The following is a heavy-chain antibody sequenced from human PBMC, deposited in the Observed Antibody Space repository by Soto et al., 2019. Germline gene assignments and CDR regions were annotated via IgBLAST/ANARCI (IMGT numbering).Heavy chain of an antibody. CDR2: IYWDDDK. CDR1: GFSLTTSGVG. Sequence: QITLKESGPPLVRPTQTLTLTCTFSGFSLTTSGVGVGWIRQPPGKALEWLAVIYWDDDKRYSSSLKSRLTITNDTSKNQVVLTMTNMDPVDTATYYCAHHPYYGLGSYSFDYWGKGTLVTVSS. V-gene: IGHV2-5*02. D-gene: IGHD3-10*01. J-gene: IGHJ4*02. CDR3: AHHPYYGLGSYSFDY.